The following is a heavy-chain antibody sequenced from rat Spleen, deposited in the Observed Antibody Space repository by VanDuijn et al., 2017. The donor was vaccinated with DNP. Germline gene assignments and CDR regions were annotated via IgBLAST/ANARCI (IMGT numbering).Heavy chain of an antibody. CDR3: TRGNHGGYDY. CDR1: GFSLTSYN. J-gene: IGHJ2*01. V-gene: IGHV2-30*01. Sequence: QVQLKESGPGLVQPSQTLSLTCTVSGFSLTSYNVHWVRQPPGKGLECVGIIWTGGSTDYTSALKSRLSISRDTSKSQVFLKMNSLQTEDIATYYCTRGNHGGYDYWGQGVMVTVSS. D-gene: IGHD1-11*01. CDR2: IWTGGST.